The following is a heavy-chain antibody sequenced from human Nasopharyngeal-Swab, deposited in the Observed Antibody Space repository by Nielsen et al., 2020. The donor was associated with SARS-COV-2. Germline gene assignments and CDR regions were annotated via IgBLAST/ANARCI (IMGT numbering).Heavy chain of an antibody. D-gene: IGHD6-13*01. V-gene: IGHV3-30*03. Sequence: GGPLRLSSAASGFSFSAYGMPWVPQAPGKGLGWVAVLSQDGSNKYSADSVKGRFTISRDNSKTTLYLQMNSLRAEDTAVYYCASSPGIAAPAGMDVWGQGTTVTVSS. CDR2: LSQDGSNK. J-gene: IGHJ6*02. CDR3: ASSPGIAAPAGMDV. CDR1: GFSFSAYG.